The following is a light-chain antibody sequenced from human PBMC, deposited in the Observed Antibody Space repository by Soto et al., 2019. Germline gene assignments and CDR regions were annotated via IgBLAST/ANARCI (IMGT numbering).Light chain of an antibody. CDR2: STN. V-gene: IGLV8-61*01. J-gene: IGLJ2*01. CDR3: VLYMGCGISNVV. Sequence: QTVVTQEPSFSVSPGGTVTLTCGLSSGSVSTSYYPSWYQQTPGQAPRTLIYSTNTRSSGVPDRFSGSILGNKAALTITGAQADDESDYYCVLYMGCGISNVVFGGGTKLTVL. CDR1: SGSVSTSYY.